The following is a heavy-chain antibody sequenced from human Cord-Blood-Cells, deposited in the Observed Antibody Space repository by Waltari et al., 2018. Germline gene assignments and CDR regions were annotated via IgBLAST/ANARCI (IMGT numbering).Heavy chain of an antibody. V-gene: IGHV1-24*01. J-gene: IGHJ5*02. CDR3: ATAPLSRVVPAAKGGCWFDP. D-gene: IGHD2-2*01. Sequence: QVQLVQSGAEVKKPGASVKVSCQVSGYTLTELSMHWVRQAPGKGLEWMGGCDPEDGETIYAQKFQGRGTMTEDTSTDTAYMELSSLRSEDTAVYYCATAPLSRVVPAAKGGCWFDPWGQGTLVTVSS. CDR1: GYTLTELS. CDR2: CDPEDGET.